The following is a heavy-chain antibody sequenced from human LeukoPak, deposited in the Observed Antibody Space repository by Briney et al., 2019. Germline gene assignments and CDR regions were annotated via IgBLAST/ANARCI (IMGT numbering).Heavy chain of an antibody. V-gene: IGHV3-30*02. J-gene: IGHJ4*02. CDR3: AKSSTYSGSYYFDY. Sequence: GGSLRLSCAASGFTFSFYGMHWVRQAPGKGLEWVAFIHYDGNNKYYADSVKGRFTISRDNSKTTLYLQMNSLRVEDTAVYYCAKSSTYSGSYYFDYWGQGTLVTVSS. CDR2: IHYDGNNK. CDR1: GFTFSFYG. D-gene: IGHD1-26*01.